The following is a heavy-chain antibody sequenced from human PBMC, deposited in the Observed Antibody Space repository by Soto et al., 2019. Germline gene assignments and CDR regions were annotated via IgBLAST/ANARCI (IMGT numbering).Heavy chain of an antibody. CDR2: VSHDGRNT. D-gene: IGHD6-19*01. J-gene: IGHJ4*02. Sequence: VQLVESGGGVVQPGRSLRLCCAASGFTFSDYAMHWVRQAPGKGLKWVAVVSHDGRNTHYADSVKGRFTISRDSSKNTVSLEMTSLRAEDTAVYYCAKGGRQWLVTSDFNYWGQGALVTVSS. CDR3: AKGGRQWLVTSDFNY. V-gene: IGHV3-30*18. CDR1: GFTFSDYA.